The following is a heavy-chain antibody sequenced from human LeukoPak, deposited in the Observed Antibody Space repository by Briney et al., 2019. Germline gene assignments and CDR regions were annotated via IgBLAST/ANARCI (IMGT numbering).Heavy chain of an antibody. V-gene: IGHV4-34*01. J-gene: IGHJ4*02. CDR3: ARGRYRATVTTGFDY. Sequence: SETLSLTCAVYGGSFSGYYWSWIRQPPGKGLEWIGEINHSGGTNYNPSLKSRVTISVDTSKNQFSLKLSSVTAADTAVYYCARGRYRATVTTGFDYWGQGTLVTVSS. D-gene: IGHD4-17*01. CDR1: GGSFSGYY. CDR2: INHSGGT.